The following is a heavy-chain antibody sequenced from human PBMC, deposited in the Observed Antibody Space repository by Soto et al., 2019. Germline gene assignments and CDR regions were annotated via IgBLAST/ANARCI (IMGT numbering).Heavy chain of an antibody. D-gene: IGHD2-2*01. CDR3: ARGYCSSTTYPYYYYYYMAV. J-gene: IGHJ6*03. CDR2: ISSSSSYI. V-gene: IGHV3-21*01. CDR1: GFTFSSYS. Sequence: EVQLVESGGGLVKPGGSLRLSCAASGFTFSSYSMNWVRQAPGKGLEWVSSISSSSSYIYYADSVKGRFTISRDNAKNSLPLQMTSLRAGATAGYYCARGYCSSTTYPYYYYYYMAVWGKGTAVTVSS.